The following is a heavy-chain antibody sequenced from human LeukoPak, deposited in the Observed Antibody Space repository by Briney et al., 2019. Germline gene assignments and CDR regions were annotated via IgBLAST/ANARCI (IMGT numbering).Heavy chain of an antibody. CDR1: GYTFTSYD. CDR3: ARGTFGELLLDH. V-gene: IGHV1-8*01. CDR2: MNPNSGNT. J-gene: IGHJ4*02. D-gene: IGHD3-10*01. Sequence: ASVKVSCKASGYTFTSYDINWVRQATGQGLEWMGWMNPNSGNTGYAQKFQGRVTMTRNTSISTAYMELSSLRSEDTAVYYCARGTFGELLLDHWGQGTLVTVSS.